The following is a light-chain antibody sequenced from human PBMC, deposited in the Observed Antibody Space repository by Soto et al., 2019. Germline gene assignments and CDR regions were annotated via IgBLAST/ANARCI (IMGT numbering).Light chain of an antibody. CDR2: WAS. Sequence: DTVMTQSPDSLAVSLGERATINCKSSQSVFRGSDTKNYLAWYQQKPGQPPKLLTYWASTRESGVPDRFSGSGSGTYFTLTISNLQAEDVAVYYCQQYSSTPNTFGQGTRLEIK. CDR3: QQYSSTPNT. CDR1: QSVFRGSDTKNY. J-gene: IGKJ5*01. V-gene: IGKV4-1*01.